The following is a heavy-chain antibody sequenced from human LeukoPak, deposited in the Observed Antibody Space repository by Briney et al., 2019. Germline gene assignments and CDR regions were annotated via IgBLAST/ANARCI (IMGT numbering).Heavy chain of an antibody. Sequence: SVKVSCKASGGTFSSYAISWVRQAPGQGLEWMGGIIPIFGTANYAQKFQGGVTITADESTSTAYMELSSLRSEDTAVYYCARAAQLLGPFDYWGQGTLVTVSS. V-gene: IGHV1-69*13. CDR2: IIPIFGTA. CDR1: GGTFSSYA. J-gene: IGHJ4*02. D-gene: IGHD2-2*01. CDR3: ARAAQLLGPFDY.